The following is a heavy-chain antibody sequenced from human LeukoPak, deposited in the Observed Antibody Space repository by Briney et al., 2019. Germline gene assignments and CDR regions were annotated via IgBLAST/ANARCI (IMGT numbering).Heavy chain of an antibody. D-gene: IGHD4-23*01. CDR3: ARVVKGPYYFDY. J-gene: IGHJ4*02. V-gene: IGHV4-30-2*01. CDR1: GGSVSSGAYS. CDR2: IYHSGST. Sequence: SETLSLTCAVSGGSVSSGAYSWSWIRQPPGKGLEWIGDIYHSGSTYYNPSLMSRLTISVDRSKNQFSLRLSSVTAADTAVYYCARVVKGPYYFDYWGQGTLVTVSS.